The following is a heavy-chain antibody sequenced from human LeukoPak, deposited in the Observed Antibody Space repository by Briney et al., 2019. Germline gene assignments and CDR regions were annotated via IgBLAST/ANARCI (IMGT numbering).Heavy chain of an antibody. CDR2: ISWNSGSI. J-gene: IGHJ4*02. D-gene: IGHD5-12*01. CDR3: AKDMETRVATLMDY. Sequence: PGGSLRLSCAASGFTFDDYAMYWVRQAPGKGLEWVSGISWNSGSIGYADSVKGRFTISRDNAKNSLYLQMNSLRAEDTALCYCAKDMETRVATLMDYWGQGTLVTVSS. CDR1: GFTFDDYA. V-gene: IGHV3-9*01.